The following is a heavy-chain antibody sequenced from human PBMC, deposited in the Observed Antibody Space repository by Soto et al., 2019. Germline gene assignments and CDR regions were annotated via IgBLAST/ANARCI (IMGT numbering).Heavy chain of an antibody. CDR3: ARGPHSGYDLYYYYGMDV. V-gene: IGHV1-69*01. CDR2: IIPIFGTA. Sequence: QVQLVQSGAEVKKPGSSVKVSCKASGGTFSSYAISWVRQAPGQGLEWMGVIIPIFGTANYAQKFQGRVTITADESTSTAYMELSSLRSEDTAVYYCARGPHSGYDLYYYYGMDVWGQGTTVTVSS. CDR1: GGTFSSYA. J-gene: IGHJ6*02. D-gene: IGHD5-12*01.